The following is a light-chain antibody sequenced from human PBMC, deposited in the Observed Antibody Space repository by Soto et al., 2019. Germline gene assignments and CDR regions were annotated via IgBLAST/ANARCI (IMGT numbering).Light chain of an antibody. J-gene: IGKJ1*01. CDR2: GAS. Sequence: ETVLTQSPGTLSLSPGERVTLSCRASQSVCSRCLAWYQQKPGQSPRLLIYGASTRAPGIPDRFSGSGSGTDFTLTISSPEPEAFAVYYCQHYGTTPWTFGQGTKVGIK. CDR1: QSVCSRC. CDR3: QHYGTTPWT. V-gene: IGKV3-20*01.